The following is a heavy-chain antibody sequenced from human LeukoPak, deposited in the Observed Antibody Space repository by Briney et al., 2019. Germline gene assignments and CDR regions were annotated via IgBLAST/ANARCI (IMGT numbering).Heavy chain of an antibody. Sequence: GGSLRLSCAASGFTFSIYAMSWVRQAPGKGLEWVSAISGSGGSTYYADSVKGRFTISRDNSKNTLYLQMNSLRAEDTAVYYCAKDGTVTLIPYFDYWGQGTLVTVSS. D-gene: IGHD4-11*01. J-gene: IGHJ4*02. CDR1: GFTFSIYA. CDR2: ISGSGGST. V-gene: IGHV3-23*01. CDR3: AKDGTVTLIPYFDY.